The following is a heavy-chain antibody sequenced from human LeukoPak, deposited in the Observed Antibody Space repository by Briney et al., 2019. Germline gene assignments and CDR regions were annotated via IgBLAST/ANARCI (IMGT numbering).Heavy chain of an antibody. CDR1: GFTFSSYW. CDR2: INSDWSST. V-gene: IGHV3-74*01. D-gene: IGHD6-13*01. J-gene: IGHJ4*02. Sequence: GGSLRLFCAASGFTFSSYWMHWARRAPGKGRVCVSGINSDWSSTRSADSVKGRFTISREHAKNTLYLQMNSLRAEDTAVYYCAGGYGFECWGQGTLVTVSS. CDR3: AGGYGFEC.